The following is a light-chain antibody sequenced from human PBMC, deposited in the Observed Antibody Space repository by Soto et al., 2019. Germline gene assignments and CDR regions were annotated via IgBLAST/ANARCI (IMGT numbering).Light chain of an antibody. CDR3: QQYYSYPRT. Sequence: EIVLTQSPATLSLSPGERATLSCRASQSIGSSYLAWYQQKPGQAPRLLIYGASIRATGIPARFSGSGSGTDFTLTISCLQSEDFATYYCQQYYSYPRTFSQGTKVDIK. V-gene: IGKV3D-7*01. CDR1: QSIGSSY. CDR2: GAS. J-gene: IGKJ1*01.